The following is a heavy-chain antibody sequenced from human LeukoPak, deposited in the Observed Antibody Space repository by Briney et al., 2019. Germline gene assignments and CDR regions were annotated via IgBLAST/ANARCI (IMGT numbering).Heavy chain of an antibody. CDR2: INPSGGST. J-gene: IGHJ4*02. Sequence: ASVQVSCKASGYTFTSYYIHWVRQAPGQGLEWMGIINPSGGSTSYAQKFQGRVTMTRDTSTSTVYMELSSLRSEDTAAYYCARDIGIVGATDYWGQGTLVTFSS. V-gene: IGHV1-46*01. CDR3: ARDIGIVGATDY. CDR1: GYTFTSYY. D-gene: IGHD1-26*01.